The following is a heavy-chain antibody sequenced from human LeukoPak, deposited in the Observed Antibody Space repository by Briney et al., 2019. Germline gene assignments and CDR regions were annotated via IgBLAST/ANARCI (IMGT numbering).Heavy chain of an antibody. CDR1: GFTFSSYD. J-gene: IGHJ3*02. Sequence: GGSLRLSCAASGFTFSSYDLSWVRQAPGKGLECVAAIDRGVGSTYYADSVKGRFTISRDNSKNTLYLQMNSLRAEDTAVYYCAKDLLEWLLYRTPDAFDIWGQGTMVTVSS. V-gene: IGHV3-23*01. D-gene: IGHD3-3*01. CDR3: AKDLLEWLLYRTPDAFDI. CDR2: IDRGVGST.